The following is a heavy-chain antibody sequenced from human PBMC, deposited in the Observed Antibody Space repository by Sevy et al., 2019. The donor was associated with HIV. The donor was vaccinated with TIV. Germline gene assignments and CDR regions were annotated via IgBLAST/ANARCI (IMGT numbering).Heavy chain of an antibody. CDR3: AKERLELRRSRYFDY. Sequence: GGSLRLSCAASGFTFSSYAMSWVRQAPGKGLEWVSAISGSGGSTYYADSVKGRFTISRDNSKNTLYLQMNSLRAEDTAVYYSAKERLELRRSRYFDYWGQGTLVTVSS. J-gene: IGHJ4*02. CDR1: GFTFSSYA. V-gene: IGHV3-23*01. D-gene: IGHD1-7*01. CDR2: ISGSGGST.